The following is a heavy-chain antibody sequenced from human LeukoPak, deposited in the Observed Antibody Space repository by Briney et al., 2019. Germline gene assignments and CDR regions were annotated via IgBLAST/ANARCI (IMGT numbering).Heavy chain of an antibody. CDR2: ISSSSSTI. D-gene: IGHD3-3*01. Sequence: GGSLRLSCAASGFTFSSYSMNLVRQAPGKGLEWVSYISSSSSTIYYADSVKGRFTISRDNAKNSLYLQMNSLRAEDTAVYYCARPYDLCYYGMDVWGQGTTVTVSS. CDR1: GFTFSSYS. J-gene: IGHJ6*02. CDR3: ARPYDLCYYGMDV. V-gene: IGHV3-48*01.